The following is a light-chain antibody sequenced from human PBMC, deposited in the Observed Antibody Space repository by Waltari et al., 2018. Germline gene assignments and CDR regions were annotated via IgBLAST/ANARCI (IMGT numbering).Light chain of an antibody. CDR2: DAS. V-gene: IGKV3-20*01. Sequence: ELMLTLSPVTLPLSREERAALSCRASQSISRYLAWYQHKPGQAPRLLIYDASSRATGIPDRFSGSGSGTDFSLTISRLEPEDFAVYYCQKYGSLPATFGQGTKVEIK. J-gene: IGKJ1*01. CDR1: QSISRY. CDR3: QKYGSLPAT.